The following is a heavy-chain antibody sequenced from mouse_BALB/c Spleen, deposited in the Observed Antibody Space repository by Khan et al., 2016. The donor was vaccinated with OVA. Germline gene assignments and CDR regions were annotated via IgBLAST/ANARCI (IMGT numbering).Heavy chain of an antibody. CDR1: GYSFTDYY. V-gene: IGHV1-77*01. D-gene: IGHD1-2*01. Sequence: QVQLQQSGAELARPGASVKLSCKVSGYSFTDYYTNRVKQRTGQGIVWFGAYNPDSGDIYYNATFKGKATLTGDKSSSKAYMQFISLTSEDSACYFCARDNDFGYTFAYWGQGTLLTVSS. J-gene: IGHJ3*01. CDR3: ARDNDFGYTFAY. CDR2: YNPDSGDI.